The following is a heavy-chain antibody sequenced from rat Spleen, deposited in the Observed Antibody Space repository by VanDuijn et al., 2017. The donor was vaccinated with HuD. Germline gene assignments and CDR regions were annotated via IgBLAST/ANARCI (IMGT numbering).Heavy chain of an antibody. CDR3: ARHGYDGSYYYWDY. Sequence: EVQLVESGGGLVQPGRSLKLSCAASGFTYSNYVMAWFRQAPTKGLEWVASISTGGAITSYRDSVKGRFTISRDTAKSTLYLQMDSLRSEDTATYYCARHGYDGSYYYWDYWGQGVMVTVPS. CDR1: GFTYSNYV. D-gene: IGHD1-12*02. J-gene: IGHJ2*01. V-gene: IGHV5-25*01. CDR2: ISTGGAIT.